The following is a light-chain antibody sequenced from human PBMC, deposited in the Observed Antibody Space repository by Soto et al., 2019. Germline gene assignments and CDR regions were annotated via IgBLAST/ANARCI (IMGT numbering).Light chain of an antibody. CDR2: DVN. CDR1: SSDIGGYDY. CDR3: TSYAGGSSHVV. J-gene: IGLJ2*01. V-gene: IGLV2-14*01. Sequence: QSALTQPASVSGSPGQSITLSCTGTSSDIGGYDYVSWYQRHPGKAPKLIIYDVNNRPSGVSNRFSGSESGNTASLTISGLQAEDEADYYCTSYAGGSSHVVFGGGTKLTVL.